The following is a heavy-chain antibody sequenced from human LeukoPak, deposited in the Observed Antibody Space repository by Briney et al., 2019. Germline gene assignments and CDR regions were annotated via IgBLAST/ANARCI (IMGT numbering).Heavy chain of an antibody. CDR2: ISGNGGST. CDR3: AKFRPITSVAGTIFHY. V-gene: IGHV3-23*01. J-gene: IGHJ4*02. Sequence: GGSLRLSCAASGFTFTNYAMSWVRQAPGKGLEWVSAISGNGGSTHYADSVKGRFTISRDNSKNTLYLQMNSLRAEDTAVYYCAKFRPITSVAGTIFHYWGQGALVTVSS. CDR1: GFTFTNYA. D-gene: IGHD6-19*01.